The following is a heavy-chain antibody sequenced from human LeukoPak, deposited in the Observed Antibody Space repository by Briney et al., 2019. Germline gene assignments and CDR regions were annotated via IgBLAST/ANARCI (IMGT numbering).Heavy chain of an antibody. V-gene: IGHV3-53*01. J-gene: IGHJ4*02. CDR3: AKVHYTFRVGATTYIDY. Sequence: GGSLRLSCAASGFTFSSNYMSWVRQAPGKGLEWVSVIYSGGSTYYADSVKGRFTISRDNSKNTLYLQMNSLRAEDTAVYYCAKVHYTFRVGATTYIDYWGQGTLVTVSS. D-gene: IGHD1-26*01. CDR2: IYSGGST. CDR1: GFTFSSNY.